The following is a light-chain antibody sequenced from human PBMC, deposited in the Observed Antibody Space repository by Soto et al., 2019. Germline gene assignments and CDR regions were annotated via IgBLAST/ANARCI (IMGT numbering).Light chain of an antibody. V-gene: IGKV3-15*01. Sequence: EIVITPSPATLSVYTGERATLSCRASQSVSSNLAWYQQKPGQAPRLLIYGASTRATGIPARFSGSGSGTEFTLTISSLQSEDFAVYYCQQYNNWPPWTFGQGTKVDIK. J-gene: IGKJ1*01. CDR3: QQYNNWPPWT. CDR2: GAS. CDR1: QSVSSN.